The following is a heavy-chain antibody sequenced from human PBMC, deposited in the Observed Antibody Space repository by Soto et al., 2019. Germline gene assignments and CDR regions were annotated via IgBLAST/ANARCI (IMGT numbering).Heavy chain of an antibody. D-gene: IGHD2-15*01. CDR1: GYTFTSYG. J-gene: IGHJ3*01. CDR2: ITVYNGNT. CDR3: ARVRGGTCQQAFDL. Sequence: QFHLVQSGGGLKKPGASVKVSCKASGYTFTSYGISWVRQAPGQGLEWMGWITVYNGNTNYAEKFQDRVTMTTDTSTSTAYMEIMTLRLDDTAVYSCARVRGGTCQQAFDLWGQGTMVIVSS. V-gene: IGHV1-18*01.